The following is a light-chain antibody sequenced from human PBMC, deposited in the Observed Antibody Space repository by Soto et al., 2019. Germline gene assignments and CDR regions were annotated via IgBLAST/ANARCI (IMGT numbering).Light chain of an antibody. CDR1: QGISSY. J-gene: IGKJ2*01. CDR2: AAS. Sequence: AIRMTQSPSSFSASTGDRVTITCRARQGISSYLAWYQQKPGKAPKLLIYAASTLQSGVPSRFSGSGSGTDFTLTISCLQSEDFATYYCQQYYSYPPTFGQGNKLEIK. CDR3: QQYYSYPPT. V-gene: IGKV1-8*01.